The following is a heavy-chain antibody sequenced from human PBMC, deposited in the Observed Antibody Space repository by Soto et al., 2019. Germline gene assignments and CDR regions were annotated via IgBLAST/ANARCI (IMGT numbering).Heavy chain of an antibody. CDR3: AGGIAARPLGY. J-gene: IGHJ4*02. D-gene: IGHD6-6*01. CDR2: IYSSGST. V-gene: IGHV4-39*01. Sequence: SETLSLTCTVSGGSISTSSHYWGWIRQPPGKGLEWIRNIYSSGSTYYNPSLKSRVTISVDTSKNQFSLKLSSVTAADTAVFYCAGGIAARPLGYWGRGTLVTVSS. CDR1: GGSISTSSHY.